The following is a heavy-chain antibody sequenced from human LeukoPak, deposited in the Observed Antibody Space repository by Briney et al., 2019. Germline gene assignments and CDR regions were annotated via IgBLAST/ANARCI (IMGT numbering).Heavy chain of an antibody. V-gene: IGHV4-34*01. Sequence: SETLSLTCAVYGGSFSGYYWSWIRQPPGKGLEWIGEINHSGSTNYNPSLKSRVTISVDTSKNQFPLKLSSVTAADTAVYYCARRMYYDILTGYYTPIDYWGQGTLVTVSS. CDR3: ARRMYYDILTGYYTPIDY. D-gene: IGHD3-9*01. CDR2: INHSGST. J-gene: IGHJ4*02. CDR1: GGSFSGYY.